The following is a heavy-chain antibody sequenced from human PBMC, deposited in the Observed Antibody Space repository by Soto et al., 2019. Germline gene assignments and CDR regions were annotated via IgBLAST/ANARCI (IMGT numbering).Heavy chain of an antibody. V-gene: IGHV5-10-1*01. Sequence: SLKISCKGSGYSFAGYWITWVLQKPGKGLEWMGRIDPSDSQTYYSPSFRGHVTISATKSITTVFLQWSSLRASDTAMYYCARQIYDSDTGPNFQYYFDSWGQGTPGTVSS. CDR2: IDPSDSQT. CDR1: GYSFAGYW. CDR3: ARQIYDSDTGPNFQYYFDS. D-gene: IGHD3-22*01. J-gene: IGHJ4*02.